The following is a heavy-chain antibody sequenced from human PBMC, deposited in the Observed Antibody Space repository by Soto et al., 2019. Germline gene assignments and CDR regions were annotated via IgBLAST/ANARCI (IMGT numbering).Heavy chain of an antibody. J-gene: IGHJ3*02. CDR2: ITDSGNNK. D-gene: IGHD3-3*01. Sequence: RLSNTASRLTFNISAIALSRQTPGKGLEWVSAITDSGNNKYYADSVKGRFTISRDNSKNTLYLQMNSLRAEDTAVYYCARATGRGFSRAYYDFSHIWGQGTMVTVSS. CDR1: RLTFNISA. V-gene: IGHV3-30*04. CDR3: ARATGRGFSRAYYDFSHI.